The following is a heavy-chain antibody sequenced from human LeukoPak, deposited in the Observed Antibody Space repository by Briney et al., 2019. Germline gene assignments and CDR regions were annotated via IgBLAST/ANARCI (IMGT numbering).Heavy chain of an antibody. J-gene: IGHJ3*02. CDR2: ISSSSTII. D-gene: IGHD2/OR15-2a*01. CDR1: GFTFSSYE. CDR3: GASRQYFAAFDI. V-gene: IGHV3-48*03. Sequence: GGSLRLSCAASGFTFSSYELYWVRQAPGKGLEWISYISSSSTIIKYATSVRGRFTIPRDDARESLYLQMSSLRADDTAIYYCGASRQYFAAFDIWGQGTLVTVSS.